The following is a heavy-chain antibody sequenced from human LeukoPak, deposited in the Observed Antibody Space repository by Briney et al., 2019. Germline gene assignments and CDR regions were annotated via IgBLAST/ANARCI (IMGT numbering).Heavy chain of an antibody. D-gene: IGHD3-9*01. V-gene: IGHV3-23*01. CDR1: GFTFSSYA. CDR3: ARVNVLTGYYKGYYGMDV. Sequence: GGSLRLSCAASGFTFSSYAMSWVRQAPGKGLEWVSAISGSGGSTYYADSVKGRFTISRDNSKNTLYLQMNSLRAEDTAVYYCARVNVLTGYYKGYYGMDVWGQGTTVTVSS. J-gene: IGHJ6*02. CDR2: ISGSGGST.